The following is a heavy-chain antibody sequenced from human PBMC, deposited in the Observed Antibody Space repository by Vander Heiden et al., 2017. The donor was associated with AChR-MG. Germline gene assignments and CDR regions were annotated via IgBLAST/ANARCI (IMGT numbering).Heavy chain of an antibody. D-gene: IGHD2-2*01. V-gene: IGHV3-9*01. CDR1: GFTFDDYA. CDR2: ISWNSGSI. J-gene: IGHJ3*02. Sequence: EVQLVESGGGLVQPGRSLRLSCAAAGFTFDDYALHGVRQGPGKGLEWVSGISWNSGSIGYADSVKGRFTISRDNAKNSLYLQMNSLRAEDTALYYCAKARGRYCSSTSCYADAFDIWGQGTMVTVSS. CDR3: AKARGRYCSSTSCYADAFDI.